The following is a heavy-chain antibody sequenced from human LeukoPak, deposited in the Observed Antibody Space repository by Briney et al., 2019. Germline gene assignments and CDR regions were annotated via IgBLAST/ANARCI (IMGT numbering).Heavy chain of an antibody. J-gene: IGHJ6*03. CDR2: IYYTGST. V-gene: IGHV4-59*01. CDR1: GGSISNYY. Sequence: SETLSLTCTVSGGSISNYYWNWIRQPPGKGLEWIGYIYYTGSTNYNPSLKSRVTMSVDTSKNQFSLNLKSVTPEDTAVYYCARARIQLWPGYYYYYMDVWGKGTTVTISS. CDR3: ARARIQLWPGYYYYYMDV. D-gene: IGHD5-18*01.